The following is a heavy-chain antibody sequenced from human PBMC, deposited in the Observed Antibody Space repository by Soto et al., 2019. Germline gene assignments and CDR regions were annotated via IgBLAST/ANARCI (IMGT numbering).Heavy chain of an antibody. Sequence: CKECGYTKDSRSMWWVRQAPGQGLEWMGIIDPSGGSTSYAQKFQGRVTMTRDTSTSTVYMELSSLRSEDTAVYYCARGYYFDYWGQGTLVTVSS. V-gene: IGHV1-46*02. J-gene: IGHJ4*02. CDR3: ARGYYFDY. CDR1: GYTKDSRS. CDR2: IDPSGGST.